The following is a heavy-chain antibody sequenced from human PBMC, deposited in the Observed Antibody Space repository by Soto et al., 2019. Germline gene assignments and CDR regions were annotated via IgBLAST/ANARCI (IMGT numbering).Heavy chain of an antibody. D-gene: IGHD2-2*01. J-gene: IGHJ6*02. CDR1: GGSISSSSYY. Sequence: PSETLSLTCTVSGGSISSSSYYWGWIRQPPGKGLEWIGSIYYSGSTYYNPSLKSRVTRSVDTSKNQFSLKLSSVTAADTAVYYCARQVLGYCSSNSCLSYYGMDVWGQGTTVTVSS. CDR3: ARQVLGYCSSNSCLSYYGMDV. V-gene: IGHV4-39*01. CDR2: IYYSGST.